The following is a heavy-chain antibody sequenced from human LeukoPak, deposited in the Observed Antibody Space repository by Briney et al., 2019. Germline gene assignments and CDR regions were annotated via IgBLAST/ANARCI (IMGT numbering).Heavy chain of an antibody. D-gene: IGHD6-6*01. Sequence: GGSLRLSCAASGFTFSSYAMHWVRQAPGKGLEWVAVISYDGSNKYYADSVKGRFTISRDNSKNTLYLQMNSLRAEDTAVYYCAREGSSSSSFCFDYWGQGTLVTVSS. CDR1: GFTFSSYA. CDR2: ISYDGSNK. CDR3: AREGSSSSSFCFDY. J-gene: IGHJ4*02. V-gene: IGHV3-30-3*01.